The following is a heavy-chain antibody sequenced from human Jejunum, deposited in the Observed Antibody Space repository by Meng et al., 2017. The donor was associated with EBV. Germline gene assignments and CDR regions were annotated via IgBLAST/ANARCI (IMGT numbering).Heavy chain of an antibody. Sequence: QVQLKGAGPRLLKSPGTPVILSVVYVYYASSGIWRSWVRQPPGKGLEWIGEVHHGGRSNYNPSLNSRVLISVDNSKNQFSMKLTSVTAADTAVYYCAKSNDYSLNSWCQGTLVTVSS. CDR3: AKSNDYSLNS. V-gene: IGHV4-4*03. J-gene: IGHJ4*02. D-gene: IGHD4-11*01. CDR2: VHHGGRS. CDR1: VYYASSGIW.